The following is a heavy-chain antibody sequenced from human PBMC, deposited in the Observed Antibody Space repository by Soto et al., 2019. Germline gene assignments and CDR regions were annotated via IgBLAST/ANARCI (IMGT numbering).Heavy chain of an antibody. CDR3: AKGLVGYVFGVQDYYFGMDV. CDR2: ISYDGNNK. Sequence: QVQLVESGGGVVQPGRSLRLSCGASGFKFSTYGMHWVRQAPGKGLEWVAVISYDGNNKDYADSVKGRFTISRDNSKNPSNLQMNSLRAEDTAVYYCAKGLVGYVFGVQDYYFGMDVWGQGTTVAVSS. CDR1: GFKFSTYG. D-gene: IGHD1-26*01. V-gene: IGHV3-30*18. J-gene: IGHJ6*02.